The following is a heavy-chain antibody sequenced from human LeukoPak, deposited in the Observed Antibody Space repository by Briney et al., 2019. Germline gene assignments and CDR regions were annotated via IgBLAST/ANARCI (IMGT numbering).Heavy chain of an antibody. CDR2: IYHTGST. D-gene: IGHD3-10*01. CDR1: GYSISRGYY. V-gene: IGHV4-38-2*01. Sequence: KPSETLSLTCGVSGYSISRGYYWAWIRQPPGTGLEWIGTIYHTGSTYYTPSLGSRVTISVDPSKNEFSLNLNSVTAADTAVYYCARAGWIITSGIDYWGQGALVTVSS. J-gene: IGHJ4*02. CDR3: ARAGWIITSGIDY.